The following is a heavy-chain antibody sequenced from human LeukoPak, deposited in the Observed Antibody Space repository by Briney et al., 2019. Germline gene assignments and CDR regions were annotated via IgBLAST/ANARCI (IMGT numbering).Heavy chain of an antibody. J-gene: IGHJ5*02. V-gene: IGHV1-46*03. CDR2: INPSGGST. CDR3: ARVALYCSGGSCYSESWFDP. CDR1: GYTFTSYY. D-gene: IGHD2-15*01. Sequence: ASVKVSCKASGYTFTSYYMNWVRQAPGQGLEWMGIINPSGGSTSYAQKFQGRVTMTRDTSTSTVYMELSSLRSEDTAVYYCARVALYCSGGSCYSESWFDPWGQGTLVTVSS.